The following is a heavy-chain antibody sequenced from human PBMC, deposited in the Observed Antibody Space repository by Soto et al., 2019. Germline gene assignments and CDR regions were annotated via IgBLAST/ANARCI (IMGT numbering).Heavy chain of an antibody. CDR3: AGGIAGAGMYLDY. CDR2: VYYTGST. Sequence: NPSETLSLTCSVSGGSINNHYWSWIRQPPGKGLEWIGYVYYTGSTNYNPSLKSRVTMSVDTSKNQFSLNLTSLTAADTAIYYCAGGIAGAGMYLDYWGQGALVTVSS. V-gene: IGHV4-59*11. D-gene: IGHD6-19*01. CDR1: GGSINNHY. J-gene: IGHJ4*02.